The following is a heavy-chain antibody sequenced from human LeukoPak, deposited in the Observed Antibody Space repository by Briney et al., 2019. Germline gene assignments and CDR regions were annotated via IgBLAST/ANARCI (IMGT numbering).Heavy chain of an antibody. J-gene: IGHJ6*03. CDR2: IIPIFGTA. CDR1: GGTFNSYA. V-gene: IGHV1-69*13. Sequence: SSVTVSCKASGGTFNSYAIRWVRQAPGQGLEWMGGIIPIFGTANYAQKFQGRVTLTEDESTSTAYMELSSLRSEETGVYYCARGVMVIASEPNHYGDYYWDAWGKGTWVTVSS. D-gene: IGHD2-21*01. CDR3: ARGVMVIASEPNHYGDYYWDA.